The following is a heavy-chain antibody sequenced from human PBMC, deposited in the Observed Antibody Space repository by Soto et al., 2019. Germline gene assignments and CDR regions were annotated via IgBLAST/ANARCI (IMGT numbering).Heavy chain of an antibody. CDR2: IWYDGSNK. CDR3: ARDSLGPLPGGMDV. V-gene: IGHV3-33*01. J-gene: IGHJ6*02. Sequence: GGSLRLSCAASGFTFSSYGMHWVRQAPGKGLEWVAVIWYDGSNKYYADSVKGRFTISRDNSKNTLYLQMNSLRAKDTAVYYCARDSLGPLPGGMDVWGQGTTVTVSS. CDR1: GFTFSSYG.